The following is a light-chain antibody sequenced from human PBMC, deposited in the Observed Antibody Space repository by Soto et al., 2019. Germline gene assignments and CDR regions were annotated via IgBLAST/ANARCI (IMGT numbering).Light chain of an antibody. Sequence: IVLTHSPGPLSFSPGERATLSCMASQSVNSSYLAWYQQKPGQAPRLLIYGASNRATGIPDRFSGSGSGTDLTLTISRLEPEDFAVYYCQQYGSSGTFGQGTKVDIK. CDR1: QSVNSSY. J-gene: IGKJ1*01. CDR3: QQYGSSGT. V-gene: IGKV3-20*01. CDR2: GAS.